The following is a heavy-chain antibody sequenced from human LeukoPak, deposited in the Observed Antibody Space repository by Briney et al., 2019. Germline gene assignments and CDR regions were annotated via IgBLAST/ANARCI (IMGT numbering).Heavy chain of an antibody. CDR1: GFTFSSYS. V-gene: IGHV3-21*01. CDR3: ARGSLIVVAPYFQH. Sequence: TGGSLRLSCAASGFTFSSYSMNWVRQAPGKGLEWVSSISSSSSYIYYADSVKGRFTISRDNAKNSLYLQMNSLRAEDTAVYYCARGSLIVVAPYFQHWGQGTLVTVSS. D-gene: IGHD3-22*01. CDR2: ISSSSSYI. J-gene: IGHJ1*01.